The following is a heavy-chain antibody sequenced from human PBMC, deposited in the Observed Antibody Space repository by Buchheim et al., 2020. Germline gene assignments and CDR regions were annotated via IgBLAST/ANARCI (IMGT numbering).Heavy chain of an antibody. CDR1: GFTFNIFS. V-gene: IGHV3-48*01. CDR2: ISPSGRPI. CDR3: ARETDYFDY. J-gene: IGHJ4*02. Sequence: EVQLVESGGDLVQPGGSLRLSCAASGFTFNIFSMNWVRQAPGKGLEWDSYISPSGRPIYSTDSVKGRFTISRDTAKNSLYLQMNNLRAEDTAVYYCARETDYFDYWGQGAL.